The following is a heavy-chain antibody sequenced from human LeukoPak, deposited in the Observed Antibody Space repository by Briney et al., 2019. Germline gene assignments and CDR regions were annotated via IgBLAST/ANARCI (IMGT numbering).Heavy chain of an antibody. D-gene: IGHD3-22*01. J-gene: IGHJ3*02. CDR3: ASQAYYYDGATAFDI. CDR2: MNPNSGNT. V-gene: IGHV1-8*03. CDR1: GYTFTSYD. Sequence: GASVKVSCKASGYTFTSYDINWVRQATGQGLEWMGWMNPNSGNTDYAQKFQGRVTITRNTSISTAYMELSSLRSEDTAVYYCASQAYYYDGATAFDIWGQGTMVTVSS.